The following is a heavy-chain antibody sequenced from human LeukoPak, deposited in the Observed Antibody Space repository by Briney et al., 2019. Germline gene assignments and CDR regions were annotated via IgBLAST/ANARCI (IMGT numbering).Heavy chain of an antibody. Sequence: SSVKVSCKASGGTFSSYAISWVRQAPGQGLEWMGRIIPIFGTANYAQKFQGRVTITTDESTSTAYMKLSSLRSEDTAVYYCARGNLWFGELDYYYYYMDVWGKGTTVTVSS. CDR2: IIPIFGTA. J-gene: IGHJ6*03. D-gene: IGHD3-10*01. CDR3: ARGNLWFGELDYYYYYMDV. V-gene: IGHV1-69*05. CDR1: GGTFSSYA.